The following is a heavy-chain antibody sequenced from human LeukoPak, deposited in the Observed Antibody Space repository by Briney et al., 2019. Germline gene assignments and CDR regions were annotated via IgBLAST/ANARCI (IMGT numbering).Heavy chain of an antibody. J-gene: IGHJ4*02. Sequence: SVKVSCKASRGTFSSYAISWERQAPGQGLEWMGGIIPIFGTANYAQKLQGRVTITTDESTSTAYMELSSLRSEDTAVYYCARVRRSSGPLDYWGQGTLVTVSS. V-gene: IGHV1-69*05. CDR2: IIPIFGTA. CDR1: RGTFSSYA. CDR3: ARVRRSSGPLDY. D-gene: IGHD6-19*01.